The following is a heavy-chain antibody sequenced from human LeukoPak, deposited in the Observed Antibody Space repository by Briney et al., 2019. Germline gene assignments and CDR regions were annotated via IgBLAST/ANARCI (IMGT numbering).Heavy chain of an antibody. D-gene: IGHD3-10*01. V-gene: IGHV3-23*01. CDR1: GFTFNRHH. Sequence: GGSLRLSCAASGFTFNRHHMNWVRQAPGKGLEWVSSITSSGGGTYYADSVKGRFTISRDNSKNTLYLQMSSLRAEDTAVYYCATESNRFGELPHWGQGTLVTVSS. CDR3: ATESNRFGELPH. J-gene: IGHJ4*02. CDR2: ITSSGGGT.